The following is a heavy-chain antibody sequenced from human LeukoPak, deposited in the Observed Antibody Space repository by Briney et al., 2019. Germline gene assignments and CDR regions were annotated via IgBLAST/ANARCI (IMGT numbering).Heavy chain of an antibody. D-gene: IGHD3-16*02. CDR3: ARVEGYYDYAWGSYRPTNTFDY. CDR2: IYHSGST. Sequence: SETLSLTCAVSGYSISSGYYWGWIRQPPGKGLEWIGSIYHSGSTYYNPSLKSRVTISVDTSKNQFSLKLSSVTAADTAVYYCARVEGYYDYAWGSYRPTNTFDYWGQGTLVTVSS. V-gene: IGHV4-38-2*01. J-gene: IGHJ4*02. CDR1: GYSISSGYY.